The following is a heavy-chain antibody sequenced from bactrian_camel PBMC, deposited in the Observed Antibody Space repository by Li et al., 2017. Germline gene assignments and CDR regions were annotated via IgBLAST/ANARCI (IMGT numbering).Heavy chain of an antibody. V-gene: IGHV3S32*01. D-gene: IGHD2*01. CDR2: IRRDGGET. CDR1: GHSRGSNC. CDR3: ATGVRRLLVDFGY. J-gene: IGHJ6*01. Sequence: DVQLVESGGGSVQAGGSLRLSCKVSGHSRGSNCVGWYRLPPGRAPAEREGIAAIRRDGGETWYAASVKGRFTISRDSVKNTVYLQMNSLKPEDTAVYYCATGVRRLLVDFGYWGQGTQVTVS.